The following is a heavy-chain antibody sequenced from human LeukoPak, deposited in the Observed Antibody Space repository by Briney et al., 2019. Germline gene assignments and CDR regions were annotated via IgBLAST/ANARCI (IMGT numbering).Heavy chain of an antibody. J-gene: IGHJ6*03. V-gene: IGHV4-59*01. CDR1: GGSISSYY. CDR2: IYYSGST. CDR3: ARTTVGAHYYYYYMDV. D-gene: IGHD1-26*01. Sequence: SETLSLTCTVSGGSISSYYWSWIRQPPGKALELIGSIYYSGSTNYNPSLKSRVTISVDTSKNQFSLKLSSVTAADTAVYYCARTTVGAHYYYYYMDVWGKGTTVTVSS.